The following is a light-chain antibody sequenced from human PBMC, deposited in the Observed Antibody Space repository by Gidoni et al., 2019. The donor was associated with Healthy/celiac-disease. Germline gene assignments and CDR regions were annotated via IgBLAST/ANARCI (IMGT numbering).Light chain of an antibody. CDR1: SSDVGGYNY. V-gene: IGLV2-14*01. Sequence: SALTQPPSVSGSPGQSLTISCTGPSSDVGGYNYVSWYQQHPGKAPKRMIYDVSNRPSGVSNRFSGSKSGNTDSLTISGLQAEDEADYYCSSYTSSSTLVFGTGTKVTVL. J-gene: IGLJ1*01. CDR3: SSYTSSSTLV. CDR2: DVS.